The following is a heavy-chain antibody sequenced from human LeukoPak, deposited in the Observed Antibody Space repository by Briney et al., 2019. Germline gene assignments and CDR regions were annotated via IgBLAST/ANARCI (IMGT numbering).Heavy chain of an antibody. V-gene: IGHV1-2*02. CDR3: ARNLRGTMIVDIKGGYNKSPLGY. CDR1: GYTFTGYY. CDR2: INPNSGGT. D-gene: IGHD3-22*01. J-gene: IGHJ4*02. Sequence: GASVKVSCKASGYTFTGYYMHWVRQAPGQGLEWMGWINPNSGGTNYAQKFQGRVTMTRDTSISTAYMELSRLRSEDTAVYYCARNLRGTMIVDIKGGYNKSPLGYWGQGTLVTVSS.